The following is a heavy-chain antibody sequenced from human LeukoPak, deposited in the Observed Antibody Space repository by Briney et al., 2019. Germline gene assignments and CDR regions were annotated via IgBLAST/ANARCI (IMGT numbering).Heavy chain of an antibody. CDR2: ISYDGSNK. CDR3: AREGEGCSDY. Sequence: PGGSLRLSCAASGFTFSSYAMHWVRQAPGKGLEWVAVISYDGSNKYYADSVKGRFTISRDNSKNTLYLQMNSLRAEDTAVYYCAREGEGCSDYWGQGTLVTVSS. CDR1: GFTFSSYA. J-gene: IGHJ4*02. D-gene: IGHD3-16*01. V-gene: IGHV3-30*04.